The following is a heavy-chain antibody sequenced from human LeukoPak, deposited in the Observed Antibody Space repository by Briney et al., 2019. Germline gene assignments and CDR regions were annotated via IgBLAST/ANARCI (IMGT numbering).Heavy chain of an antibody. CDR2: ISGRGIT. J-gene: IGHJ4*02. D-gene: IGHD3-10*01. V-gene: IGHV4-34*01. CDR3: ARHGEYYFDY. Sequence: PSETLSLTCAVYGWSFSGYYWSWIRQPPGKGLEWIGQISGRGITNYNPSLKSRVTISVDTSKNQLSLKMSTVTAADTAIYYCARHGEYYFDYWGQGTLVTVSS. CDR1: GWSFSGYY.